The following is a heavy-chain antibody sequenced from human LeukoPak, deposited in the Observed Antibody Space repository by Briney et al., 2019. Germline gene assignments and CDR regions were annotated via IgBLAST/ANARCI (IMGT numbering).Heavy chain of an antibody. V-gene: IGHV3-23*01. J-gene: IGHJ4*02. Sequence: GGSLRLSCAASGFTFGNYAMTWVRQAPGKGLEWVSTVSSSGAYTHYADSVKGRFTISRDNSKSTLYLQMNSLRAEDTAVYYCAKEPSGGGYEDYWGQGTLVTVSS. CDR3: AKEPSGGGYEDY. CDR2: VSSSGAYT. D-gene: IGHD5-12*01. CDR1: GFTFGNYA.